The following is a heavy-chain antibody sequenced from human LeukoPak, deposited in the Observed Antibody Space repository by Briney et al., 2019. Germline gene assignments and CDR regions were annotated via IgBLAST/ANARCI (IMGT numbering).Heavy chain of an antibody. D-gene: IGHD6-19*01. J-gene: IGHJ4*02. CDR2: IYDSGTT. CDR3: ARSPKSHLSGCFDY. V-gene: IGHV4-59*08. CDR1: GGSISGYY. Sequence: SETLSLTCTVSGGSISGYYWTWIRQPPGKGLEWIGYIYDSGTTNYNPSLKRRVTILVDTSKNQFSLNLNSVTAADTAVYYCARSPKSHLSGCFDYWGQGTLVTVSS.